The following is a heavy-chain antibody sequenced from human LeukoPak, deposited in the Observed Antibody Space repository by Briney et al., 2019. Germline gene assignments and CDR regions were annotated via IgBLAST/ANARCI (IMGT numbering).Heavy chain of an antibody. D-gene: IGHD1-26*01. CDR2: IYYSENT. V-gene: IGHV4-39*07. J-gene: IGHJ4*02. Sequence: SETLSLTCTVSGGSISSSSYYWGWIRQPPGKGLEWIGSIYYSENTYYNPSLKSRVTISVDTSKNQFSLKLSSVTAADTAVYYCARDCGIVGATTCHYDYWGQGTLVTVSS. CDR1: GGSISSSSYY. CDR3: ARDCGIVGATTCHYDY.